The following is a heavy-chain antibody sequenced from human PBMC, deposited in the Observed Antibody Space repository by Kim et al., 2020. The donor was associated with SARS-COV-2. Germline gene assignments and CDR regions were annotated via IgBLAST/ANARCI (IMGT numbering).Heavy chain of an antibody. V-gene: IGHV5-51*01. CDR2: IYPGDSDT. CDR3: ARHPQGIAAEGAFDI. D-gene: IGHD6-13*01. Sequence: GESLKISCKGSGYSFTSYWIGWVRQMPGKGLEWMGIIYPGDSDTRYSPSFQGQVTISADKSISTAYLQWSSLKASDTAMYYCARHPQGIAAEGAFDIWGQGTMVTVSS. J-gene: IGHJ3*02. CDR1: GYSFTSYW.